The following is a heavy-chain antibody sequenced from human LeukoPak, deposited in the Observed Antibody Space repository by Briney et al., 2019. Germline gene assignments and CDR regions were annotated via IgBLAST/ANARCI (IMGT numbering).Heavy chain of an antibody. Sequence: GGSLRLSCAASGFTFSNYWMSWVRQAPGKGLEWVASIKPDGSDKYYVDSVKGRFTISRDNAKNSLYLQMNSLRAEDTAVYYCARDRNYLDIVATIDDYWGQGTLVTVSS. D-gene: IGHD5-12*01. CDR3: ARDRNYLDIVATIDDY. J-gene: IGHJ4*02. CDR1: GFTFSNYW. V-gene: IGHV3-7*01. CDR2: IKPDGSDK.